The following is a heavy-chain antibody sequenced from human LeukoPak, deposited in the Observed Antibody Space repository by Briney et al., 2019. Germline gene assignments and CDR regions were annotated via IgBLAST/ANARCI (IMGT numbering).Heavy chain of an antibody. J-gene: IGHJ4*02. V-gene: IGHV3-30*03. CDR3: TRGYCSGGSCLNFDY. CDR1: GLTFSGYD. D-gene: IGHD2-15*01. CDR2: MSYGGQNE. Sequence: GGSLRLSCAASGLTFSGYDMHWVRQAPGKGPEWVAVMSYGGQNERYADSVKGRFTISRDNAKNTLYLQMNSLRVEDTAVYYCTRGYCSGGSCLNFDYWGQGTLVTVSS.